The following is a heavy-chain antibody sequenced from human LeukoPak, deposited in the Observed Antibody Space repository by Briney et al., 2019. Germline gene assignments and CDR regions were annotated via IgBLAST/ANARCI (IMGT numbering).Heavy chain of an antibody. D-gene: IGHD3-10*01. Sequence: GGSLRLSCAASGFIFTDYWMHWVRQAPGKGLEWVSSISSSSSYIYYADSVKGRFTISRDNAKNSLYLQMNSLRAEDTAVYYCARGGSYGSGSSPFDYWGQGTLVTVSS. V-gene: IGHV3-21*01. J-gene: IGHJ4*02. CDR1: GFIFTDYW. CDR2: ISSSSSYI. CDR3: ARGGSYGSGSSPFDY.